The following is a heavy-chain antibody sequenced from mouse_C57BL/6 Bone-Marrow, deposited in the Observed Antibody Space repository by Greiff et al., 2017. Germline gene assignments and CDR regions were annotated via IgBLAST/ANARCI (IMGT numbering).Heavy chain of an antibody. V-gene: IGHV1-76*01. CDR1: GYTFTDYY. Sequence: QVQPKQSGAELVRPGASVKLSCKASGYTFTDYYINWVKQRPGQGLEWIARIYPGSGNTYYNEKFKGKATLTAEKSSSTAYMQLSSLTSEDSAVYFCAREGSMDGYSFAYWGQGTLVTVSA. CDR2: IYPGSGNT. D-gene: IGHD2-3*01. J-gene: IGHJ3*01. CDR3: AREGSMDGYSFAY.